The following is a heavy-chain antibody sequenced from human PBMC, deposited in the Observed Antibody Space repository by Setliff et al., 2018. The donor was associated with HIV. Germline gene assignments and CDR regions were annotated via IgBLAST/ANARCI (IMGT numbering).Heavy chain of an antibody. J-gene: IGHJ6*03. Sequence: GGSLRLSCAASGFTFSSYWMSWVRQAPGKGLEWVADIKQDGSEKYYVDSVKGRFTISRDNAKNSLYLQMNSLRAEDTAVYYCVKVREVYYYYYMDVWGKGTTVTVSS. CDR2: IKQDGSEK. CDR3: VKVREVYYYYYMDV. CDR1: GFTFSSYW. D-gene: IGHD1-26*01. V-gene: IGHV3-7*03.